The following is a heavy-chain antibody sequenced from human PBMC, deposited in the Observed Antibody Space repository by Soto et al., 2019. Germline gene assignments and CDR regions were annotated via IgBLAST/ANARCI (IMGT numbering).Heavy chain of an antibody. CDR1: GGSFSGYY. J-gene: IGHJ3*02. D-gene: IGHD2-2*01. Sequence: PSETLSLTCAVYGGSFSGYYWSWIRQPPGKGLEWIGEINHSGSTNYNPSLMSRVTISVDTSKNQFSLKLSSVTAADTAVYYCARAVGCSSTSCYDRADAFDIWGQGTMVTVSS. CDR2: INHSGST. V-gene: IGHV4-34*01. CDR3: ARAVGCSSTSCYDRADAFDI.